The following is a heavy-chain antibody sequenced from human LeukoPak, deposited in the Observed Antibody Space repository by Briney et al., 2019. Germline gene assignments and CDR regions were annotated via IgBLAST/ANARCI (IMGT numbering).Heavy chain of an antibody. V-gene: IGHV3-43*02. CDR1: GFTFDDYA. D-gene: IGHD3-22*01. CDR2: ISGDGGST. Sequence: AGGSLRLSCAASGFTFDDYAMHWVRQAPGKGLEWVSLISGDGGSTYYADSVKGRFTISKDNSKNSLYLQMNSLRTEDTALYYCAKVGGNYHDNSGYGTWGQGTLVTVSS. J-gene: IGHJ5*02. CDR3: AKVGGNYHDNSGYGT.